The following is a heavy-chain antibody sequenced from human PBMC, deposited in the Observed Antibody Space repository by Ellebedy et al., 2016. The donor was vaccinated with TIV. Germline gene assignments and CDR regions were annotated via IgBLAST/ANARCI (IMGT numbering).Heavy chain of an antibody. CDR1: GGSISSYY. CDR2: IYYSGSS. Sequence: SETLSLTCTVSGGSISSYYWSWIRQPPGKGLEWIGYIYYSGSSNYNPSLKSRVTISVDTSKNQFSLKLSSVTAADTAVYYCARGAKQWLSSGHNWFDPWGQGTLVTVSS. V-gene: IGHV4-59*12. J-gene: IGHJ5*02. D-gene: IGHD6-19*01. CDR3: ARGAKQWLSSGHNWFDP.